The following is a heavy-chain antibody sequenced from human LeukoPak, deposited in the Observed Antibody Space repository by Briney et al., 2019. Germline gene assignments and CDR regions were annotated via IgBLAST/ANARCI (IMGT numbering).Heavy chain of an antibody. CDR3: ARHRATSSWDFDY. CDR2: IYHSGST. J-gene: IGHJ4*02. D-gene: IGHD6-13*01. Sequence: SETLSLTCAVSDFSISSGYYWGWIRQPPGKGLEWIGSIYHSGSTYYNLPLKSRVTISINTSKNQFSLRLSSVTAADAAVYYCARHRATSSWDFDYWGQGTLVTVSS. CDR1: DFSISSGYY. V-gene: IGHV4-38-2*01.